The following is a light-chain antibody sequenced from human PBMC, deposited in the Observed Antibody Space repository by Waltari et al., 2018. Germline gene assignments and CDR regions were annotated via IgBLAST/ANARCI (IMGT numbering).Light chain of an antibody. CDR3: SSFSSGSTPVV. Sequence: QSVLTQPASVSGSPGQSITISCTGTSSDVGSYNFVSWYQQNPGKAPKLIIFNVSNRPQEVSNRFTGTNASTTASLTISGLQADDEADFYCSSFSSGSTPVVFGGGTMLTGL. J-gene: IGLJ2*01. CDR2: NVS. CDR1: SSDVGSYNF. V-gene: IGLV2-14*03.